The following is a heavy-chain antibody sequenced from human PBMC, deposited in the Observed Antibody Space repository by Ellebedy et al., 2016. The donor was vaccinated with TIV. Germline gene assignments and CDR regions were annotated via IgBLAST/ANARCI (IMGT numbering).Heavy chain of an antibody. Sequence: GGSLRLSXAASGFTFSSYWMHWVRQAPGKGLVWVSRINSDGSSTSYADSVKGRFTISRDNAKNTLYLQMNSLRDEDTAVYYCARNGYDSSGYDSWGQGTLVTVSS. CDR2: INSDGSST. CDR3: ARNGYDSSGYDS. V-gene: IGHV3-74*01. CDR1: GFTFSSYW. J-gene: IGHJ4*02. D-gene: IGHD3-22*01.